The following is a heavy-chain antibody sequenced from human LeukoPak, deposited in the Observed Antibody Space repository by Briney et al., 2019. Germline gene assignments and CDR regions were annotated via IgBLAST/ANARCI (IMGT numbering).Heavy chain of an antibody. CDR3: ARGFRSFDS. D-gene: IGHD1-14*01. CDR1: GFTFSSYA. CDR2: TRNKANGYTT. V-gene: IGHV3-72*01. J-gene: IGHJ4*02. Sequence: GGSLRLSCTASGFTFSSYAMSWVRQSPGKGLEWVGRTRNKANGYTTICAASVKGRFPVSRDESKNSLYLQMNSLRTEDTAVYYCARGFRSFDSWGQGTLVTVSS.